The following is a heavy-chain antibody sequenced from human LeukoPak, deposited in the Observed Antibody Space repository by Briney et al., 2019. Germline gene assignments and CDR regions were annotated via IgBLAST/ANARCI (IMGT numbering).Heavy chain of an antibody. CDR3: ARVGGDGYNWNPDAFDI. V-gene: IGHV4-30-2*01. CDR1: GGSIDAGGYS. CDR2: IYHDGRT. Sequence: SQTLSLTCAVSGGSIDAGGYSWTWIRQPPGRALEWIGNIYHDGRTSYKPSLKSRVAVSVDRSKNQFSLKLSSVTAADTAVYYCARVGGDGYNWNPDAFDIWGQGTMVTVSS. D-gene: IGHD5-24*01. J-gene: IGHJ3*02.